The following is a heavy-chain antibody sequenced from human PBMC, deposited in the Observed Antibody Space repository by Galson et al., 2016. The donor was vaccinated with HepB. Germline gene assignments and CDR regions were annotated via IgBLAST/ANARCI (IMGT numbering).Heavy chain of an antibody. Sequence: QSGAEVKKPGESLRISCKGSGYTFYSYWIGWVRQRPGKGLEWMGLIYPGDSDTRYSPSFQGKVTISADKSINTAYLQWSSLKASDTGMYYCARHRDGYLPRYNWFDPWGQGTLVTVSP. CDR3: ARHRDGYLPRYNWFDP. V-gene: IGHV5-51*01. D-gene: IGHD5-24*01. CDR1: GYTFYSYW. CDR2: IYPGDSDT. J-gene: IGHJ5*02.